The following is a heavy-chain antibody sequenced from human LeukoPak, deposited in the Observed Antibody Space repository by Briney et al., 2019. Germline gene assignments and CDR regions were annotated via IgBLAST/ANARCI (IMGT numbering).Heavy chain of an antibody. D-gene: IGHD1-14*01. CDR1: GFTFSSYA. Sequence: GRSLRLSCAASGFTFSSYAMHWVRQAPGKGLEWVAVISYDGSNKYYADSVKGRFTISRDNSKNTLYLQMNSLRAEDTAVYYCARDLYHSNFDYWGQGTLVTVSS. CDR2: ISYDGSNK. J-gene: IGHJ4*02. V-gene: IGHV3-30*01. CDR3: ARDLYHSNFDY.